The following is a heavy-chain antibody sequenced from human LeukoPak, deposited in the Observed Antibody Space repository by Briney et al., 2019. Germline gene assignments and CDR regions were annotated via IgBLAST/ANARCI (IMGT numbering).Heavy chain of an antibody. Sequence: GGPLRLSCAASGFTFSSYWMHWVRQAPGKGLVWVSRINSDGSSTSYADSVKGRFTISRDNAKNTLYLQMNSLRAEDTAVYYCASLLLWFGETGDYWGQGTLVTVSS. V-gene: IGHV3-74*01. J-gene: IGHJ4*02. CDR1: GFTFSSYW. CDR2: INSDGSST. CDR3: ASLLLWFGETGDY. D-gene: IGHD3-10*01.